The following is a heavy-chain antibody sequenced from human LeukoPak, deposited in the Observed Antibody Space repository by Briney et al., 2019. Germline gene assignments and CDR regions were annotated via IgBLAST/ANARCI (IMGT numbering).Heavy chain of an antibody. CDR2: VFYTGNT. V-gene: IGHV4-59*08. CDR1: VDSISSYY. D-gene: IGHD2/OR15-2a*01. J-gene: IGHJ4*02. CDR3: ARHPFSSPFDY. Sequence: SETLSLTCTVSVDSISSYYWSWIRQPPGKGLEWIGYVFYTGNTDYNPSLKSRVTISLDTSKNQFSLRLTSVTAADTAVYYCARHPFSSPFDYWGQGTLVTVSS.